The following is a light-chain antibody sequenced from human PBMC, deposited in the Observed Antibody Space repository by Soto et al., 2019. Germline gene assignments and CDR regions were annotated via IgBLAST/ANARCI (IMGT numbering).Light chain of an antibody. J-gene: IGKJ5*01. Sequence: DIQLTQSPSFLSASVGDRVTMACRASQGINNKLAWYQRRPGKAPKLLIYFASTLQSGVPSRFSGSGSGTEFTLTISRPQPEDSATYFCQHIFDFPITFGLGTRL. V-gene: IGKV1-9*01. CDR3: QHIFDFPIT. CDR1: QGINNK. CDR2: FAS.